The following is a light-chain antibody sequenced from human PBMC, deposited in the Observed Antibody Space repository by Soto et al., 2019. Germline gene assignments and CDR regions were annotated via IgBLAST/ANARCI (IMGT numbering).Light chain of an antibody. CDR1: QSVSNNY. J-gene: IGKJ1*01. Sequence: EIVFTQSPVTLSLSPVERATLSCMSSQSVSNNYLAWYQHRPGQAPRLLIYQTSLRATGIPARFSGSGSGTDFTLTISSLEPQDFAVYYCQQRRNWPITFGQGTKVDIK. CDR2: QTS. CDR3: QQRRNWPIT. V-gene: IGKV3D-20*02.